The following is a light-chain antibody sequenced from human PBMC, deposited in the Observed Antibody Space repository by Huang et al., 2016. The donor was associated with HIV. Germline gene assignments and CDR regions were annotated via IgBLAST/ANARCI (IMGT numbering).Light chain of an antibody. CDR1: QSVEIS. V-gene: IGKV3-11*01. J-gene: IGKJ4*01. CDR2: GAS. Sequence: EVVLTQSPATVSVSPGQGATLSCRASQSVEISLAWDHQKPGQAPRLLSYGASERAAGTPARFSGSGSGTHFTLTISSLEPDDVGIYYCHQRHNWLTFGGGTKVEIK. CDR3: HQRHNWLT.